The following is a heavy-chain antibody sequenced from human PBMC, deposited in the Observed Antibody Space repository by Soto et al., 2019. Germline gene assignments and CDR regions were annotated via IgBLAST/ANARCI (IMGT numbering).Heavy chain of an antibody. CDR2: ISAYSGNT. J-gene: IGHJ4*02. V-gene: IGHV1-18*01. Sequence: QVQLVQSGGEVKKPGAAVKVSCKASGYTFTTFGIGWVRQAPGQGLEWMGWISAYSGNTEYPEKLQGRVTMTIDTATSTPYMELRSLRSDDTAVYYCARAFCSGGRCDLDYWGQGALVTVSS. CDR3: ARAFCSGGRCDLDY. D-gene: IGHD2-15*01. CDR1: GYTFTTFG.